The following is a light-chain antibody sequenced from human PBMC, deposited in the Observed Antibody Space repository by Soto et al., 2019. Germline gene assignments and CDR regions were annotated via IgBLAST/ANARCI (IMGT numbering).Light chain of an antibody. J-gene: IGKJ4*01. V-gene: IGKV1-6*01. CDR1: QGIRTD. CDR2: AAS. CDR3: LQDYIFPLT. Sequence: AIQMTQSPSSLSASVGDRVTITCRASQGIRTDLAWYQQKPGKAPDLLIYAASSLQSGVPSRFSGSGSGTDFTLTISNLQPEDFATYYCLQDYIFPLTFGGGTKVEIK.